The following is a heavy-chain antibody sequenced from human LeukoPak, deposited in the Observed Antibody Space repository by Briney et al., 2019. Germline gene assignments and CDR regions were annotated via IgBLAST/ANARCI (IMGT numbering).Heavy chain of an antibody. CDR1: GGSFSGYY. Sequence: PSETLSLTCAVYGGSFSGYYWSWIRQPPGKGLEWIGEINHSGSTNYNPSLKSRVTISVDTSKNQFSLKLSSVTAADTAVYYCARVRWFGEHPFDYWGQGTLVTVSS. CDR2: INHSGST. V-gene: IGHV4-34*01. D-gene: IGHD3-10*01. CDR3: ARVRWFGEHPFDY. J-gene: IGHJ4*02.